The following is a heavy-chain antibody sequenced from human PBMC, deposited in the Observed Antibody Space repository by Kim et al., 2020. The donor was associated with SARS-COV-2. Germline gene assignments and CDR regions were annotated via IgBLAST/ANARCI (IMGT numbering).Heavy chain of an antibody. V-gene: IGHV3-30*18. J-gene: IGHJ4*01. D-gene: IGHD6-13*01. CDR2: ISYDGSNK. Sequence: GGSLRLSCAASGFTFSSYGMHWVRQAPGKGLEWVAVISYDGSNKYYADSVKGRFTISRDNSKNTLYLQMNSLRAEDTAVYYCAKDSSLSYSSSWYGLFD. CDR3: AKDSSLSYSSSWYGLFD. CDR1: GFTFSSYG.